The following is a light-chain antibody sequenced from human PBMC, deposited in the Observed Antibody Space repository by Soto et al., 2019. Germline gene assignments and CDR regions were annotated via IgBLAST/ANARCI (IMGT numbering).Light chain of an antibody. Sequence: DIQMTQSPSSLSASVGDRVTITCRASQSISSDFNWYQQKPGKAPKLLIDGAFSLQSGVPSRFSGRGSGTDFTLTISSLQPEDFATYYCQQTYTAPPTFGRGTKVEIK. CDR2: GAF. CDR3: QQTYTAPPT. J-gene: IGKJ1*01. CDR1: QSISSD. V-gene: IGKV1-39*01.